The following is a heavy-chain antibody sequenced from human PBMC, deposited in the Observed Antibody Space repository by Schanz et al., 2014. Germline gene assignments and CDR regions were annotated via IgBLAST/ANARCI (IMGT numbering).Heavy chain of an antibody. J-gene: IGHJ5*02. CDR1: GFGFSSYS. D-gene: IGHD3-10*01. CDR3: VRDILHRVYDSGSP. Sequence: EVPLVESGGGLIQPGGSLRLSCAASGFGFSSYSMNWVRQAPGKGLEWVSYISGSSRTIYYADSMKGRFTVSRDNAENALYLQMNSLRAEDTAVYYCVRDILHRVYDSGSPWGQGTLVTVSS. CDR2: ISGSSRTI. V-gene: IGHV3-48*01.